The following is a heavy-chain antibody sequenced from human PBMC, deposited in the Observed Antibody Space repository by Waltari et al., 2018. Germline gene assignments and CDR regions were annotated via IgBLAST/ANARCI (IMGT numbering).Heavy chain of an antibody. Sequence: QVQLQESGPGLVKPSETLSLTCTVSGYSISRGYYWGWIRQPPGKGLEWIGSIYHSGSTYYNPSLKSRVTISVDTSKNQFSLKLSSVTAADTAVYYCAREGSGYDWWGQGTLVTVSS. V-gene: IGHV4-38-2*02. CDR3: AREGSGYDW. CDR2: IYHSGST. D-gene: IGHD5-12*01. CDR1: GYSISRGYY. J-gene: IGHJ4*02.